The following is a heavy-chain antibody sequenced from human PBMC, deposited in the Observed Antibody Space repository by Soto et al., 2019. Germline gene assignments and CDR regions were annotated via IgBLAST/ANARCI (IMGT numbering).Heavy chain of an antibody. J-gene: IGHJ6*03. CDR1: GGSISSYY. Sequence: QVQLQESGPGLVKPSETLSLTCTVSGGSISSYYWSWIRQPPGKGLEWFGYIYYSGSTNYNPSLNIRVDISVDTSKNQFALKLSSVTVADTAVYYCARDGQQLVRGYYYYYLDGWGKGTTVTVSS. V-gene: IGHV4-59*12. CDR3: ARDGQQLVRGYYYYYLDG. CDR2: IYYSGST. D-gene: IGHD6-6*01.